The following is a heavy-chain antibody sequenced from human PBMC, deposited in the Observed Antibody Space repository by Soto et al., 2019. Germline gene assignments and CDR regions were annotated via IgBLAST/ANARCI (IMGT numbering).Heavy chain of an antibody. J-gene: IGHJ6*02. V-gene: IGHV5-10-1*01. D-gene: IGHD5-18*01. Sequence: GESLEISCEGSGYTFTSYYITWARQLPGKGLEWMGRIDPSDSYTTYNPSFQGHVIISADKSIRTAYLQWSSLEASDSAMYYCARGDTAIVRKGLDVWGQGTPVTVSS. CDR3: ARGDTAIVRKGLDV. CDR1: GYTFTSYY. CDR2: IDPSDSYT.